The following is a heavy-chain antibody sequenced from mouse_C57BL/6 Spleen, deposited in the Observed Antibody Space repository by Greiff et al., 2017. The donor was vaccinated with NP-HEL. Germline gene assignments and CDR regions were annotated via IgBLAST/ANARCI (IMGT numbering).Heavy chain of an antibody. D-gene: IGHD1-2*01. J-gene: IGHJ2*01. CDR1: GFSFNTYA. CDR2: IRSKSNNYAT. CDR3: VRHGGGISALYYFDY. V-gene: IGHV10-1*01. Sequence: EVQLVESGGGLVQPKGSLKLSCAASGFSFNTYAMNWVRQAPGKGLEWVARIRSKSNNYATYYADSVKDRFTISRDDSASMLYLQMNNLKTEDTAMYYCVRHGGGISALYYFDYWGQGTTLTVSS.